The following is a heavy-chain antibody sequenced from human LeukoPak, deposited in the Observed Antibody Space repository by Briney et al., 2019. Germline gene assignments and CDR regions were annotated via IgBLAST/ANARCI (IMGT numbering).Heavy chain of an antibody. CDR3: ASTGYCIGGSCYSNYFDH. Sequence: SQTLSLTCTVSGGSISSGGYYWSWIRQHPGKGLEWIGYIYYSGSTYYNPSLKSRVTISVDTSKNQVSLKLSSVSAADTAVYYCASTGYCIGGSCYSNYFDHWGQGTLVTVSS. CDR2: IYYSGST. V-gene: IGHV4-31*03. J-gene: IGHJ4*02. CDR1: GGSISSGGYY. D-gene: IGHD2-15*01.